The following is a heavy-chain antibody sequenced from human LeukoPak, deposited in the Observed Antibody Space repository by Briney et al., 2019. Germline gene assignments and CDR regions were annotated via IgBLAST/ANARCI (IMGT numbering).Heavy chain of an antibody. CDR2: MNPNSGNT. J-gene: IGHJ4*02. D-gene: IGHD3-3*01. V-gene: IGHV1-8*01. CDR1: GYTFTSYD. CDR3: ARTRPLRFLEWSRSYYLDY. Sequence: GASVKVSCKASGYTFTSYDINWVRQATGQGLEWMGWMNPNSGNTGYAQKFQGRVTMTRNTSISTAYMELSSLRSEDTAVYYCARTRPLRFLEWSRSYYLDYWGQGTLVTVSS.